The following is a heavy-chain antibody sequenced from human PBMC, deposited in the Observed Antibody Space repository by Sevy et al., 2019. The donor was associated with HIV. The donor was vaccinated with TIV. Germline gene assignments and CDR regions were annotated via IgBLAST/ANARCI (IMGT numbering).Heavy chain of an antibody. J-gene: IGHJ3*02. D-gene: IGHD2-15*01. CDR2: TKYDGSDK. CDR1: GFTFNSYW. Sequence: GGSLRLSCAASGFTFNSYWMSWVRQAPGKGLEWVANTKYDGSDKYYVGSVRGRFTISRDNDKKSLYQQMNSLRAEDTAVYYCAREGYGFDIWGQGTMVTVSS. CDR3: AREGYGFDI. V-gene: IGHV3-7*01.